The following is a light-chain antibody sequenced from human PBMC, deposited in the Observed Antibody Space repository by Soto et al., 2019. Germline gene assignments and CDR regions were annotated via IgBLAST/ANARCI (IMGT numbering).Light chain of an antibody. J-gene: IGKJ5*01. CDR3: QQYGSSLIT. CDR2: GAS. Sequence: IVWTHTPCTLSLSPGERASLSFMSSQSVSSSYLAWYQQKPGQAPRLLIYGASSRATGIPDRFSGSGSGTDFTLTISRLEPEDFAVYYCQQYGSSLITFGQGTRLEIK. CDR1: QSVSSSY. V-gene: IGKV3-20*01.